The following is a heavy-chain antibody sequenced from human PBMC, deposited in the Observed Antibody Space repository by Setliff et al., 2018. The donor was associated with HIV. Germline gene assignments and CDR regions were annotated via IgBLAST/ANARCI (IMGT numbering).Heavy chain of an antibody. CDR3: ARDREAGNWYFDL. J-gene: IGHJ2*01. V-gene: IGHV1-18*01. D-gene: IGHD6-13*01. CDR1: GYIFSSYG. Sequence: GASVKVSCKASGYIFSSYGISWVRQAPGQGLEWMGWISAYNGNINYAQKFQGRVTMTTDTSTSTAHMELRSLRSDDTAVYYCARDREAGNWYFDLWGRGTLVTVPQ. CDR2: ISAYNGNI.